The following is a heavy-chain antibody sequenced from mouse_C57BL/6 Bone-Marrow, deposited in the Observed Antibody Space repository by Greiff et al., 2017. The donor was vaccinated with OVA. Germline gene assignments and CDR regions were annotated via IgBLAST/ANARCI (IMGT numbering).Heavy chain of an antibody. CDR3: ARGTLLLRPLTGY. V-gene: IGHV1-81*01. CDR2: IYPRSGNT. Sequence: QVQLKESGAELARPGASVKLSCKASGYTFTSYGISWVKQRTGQGLEWIGEIYPRSGNTYYNEKFKGKATLTADKSSSTAYMELRSLTSEDSAVYFCARGTLLLRPLTGYWGQGTTLTVSS. J-gene: IGHJ2*01. D-gene: IGHD1-1*01. CDR1: GYTFTSYG.